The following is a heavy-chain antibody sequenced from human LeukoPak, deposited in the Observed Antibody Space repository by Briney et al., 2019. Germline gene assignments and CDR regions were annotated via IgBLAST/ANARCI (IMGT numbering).Heavy chain of an antibody. CDR3: ARKNGYFDY. V-gene: IGHV4-59*01. J-gene: IGHJ4*02. CDR1: GGSISNYY. D-gene: IGHD1-1*01. CDR2: IYDSGST. Sequence: SGTLSLTCTVSGGSISNYYWSWVRQPPGKGLEWIGYIYDSGSTNYNPSLKSRVTISVDTSKNQFSLKLSSVTAADTAVYYCARKNGYFDYWGQGTLVTVSS.